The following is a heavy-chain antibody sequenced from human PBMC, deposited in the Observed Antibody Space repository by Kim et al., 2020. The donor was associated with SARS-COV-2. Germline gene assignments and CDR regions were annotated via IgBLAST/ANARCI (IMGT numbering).Heavy chain of an antibody. V-gene: IGHV4-31*03. J-gene: IGHJ5*02. CDR3: ARELEGWFDP. Sequence: SETLSLTCTVSGGSISSGGYYWSWIRQHPGKGLEWIGYIYYSGSTYYNPSLKSRVTISVDTSKNQFSLKVSSVTAAGTAVYYCARELEGWFDPWGQGTLVTVSS. D-gene: IGHD1-1*01. CDR1: GGSISSGGYY. CDR2: IYYSGST.